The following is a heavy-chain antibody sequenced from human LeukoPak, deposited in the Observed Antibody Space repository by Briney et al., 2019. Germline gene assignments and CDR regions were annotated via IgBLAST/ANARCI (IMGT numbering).Heavy chain of an antibody. CDR3: ARQTVTTILQSYYYYYMDV. CDR2: INPNSGGT. Sequence: ASVKVSCKASGYTFTGYYMHWVRQAPGQGLEWMGRINPNSGGTNYAQKFQGRVTMTRDTSISTAYMELSSLRSEDTAVYYCARQTVTTILQSYYYYYMDVWGKGTTVTVSS. J-gene: IGHJ6*03. D-gene: IGHD4-17*01. V-gene: IGHV1-2*06. CDR1: GYTFTGYY.